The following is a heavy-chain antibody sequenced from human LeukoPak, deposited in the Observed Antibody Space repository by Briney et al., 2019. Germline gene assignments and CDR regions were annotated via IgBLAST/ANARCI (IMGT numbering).Heavy chain of an antibody. V-gene: IGHV3-30*04. CDR1: GFTFSSYA. CDR3: ARSGYYFGPVNHQLGY. CDR2: ISYDGSNK. D-gene: IGHD3-22*01. J-gene: IGHJ4*02. Sequence: PGGSLRLSCAASGFTFSSYAIHWVRQAPGKGLEWVAVISYDGSNKYYADSVKGRFTISRDNSKNTLYLQMNSLRAEDTAVYYCARSGYYFGPVNHQLGYWGQGTLVTVSS.